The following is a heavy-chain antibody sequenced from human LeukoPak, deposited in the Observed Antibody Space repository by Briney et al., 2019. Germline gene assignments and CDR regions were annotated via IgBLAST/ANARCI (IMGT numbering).Heavy chain of an antibody. V-gene: IGHV1-3*03. CDR1: GYTFTSYA. J-gene: IGHJ4*02. Sequence: ASVKVSCKASGYTFTSYAMHWVRQAPGQRLEWMGWINAGNGNTKYSQEFQGRVTITRDTSASTAYMELSSLRSEDTALYYCARDRGYSSGYYYEFGYWGQGTLVTVSS. D-gene: IGHD3-22*01. CDR3: ARDRGYSSGYYYEFGY. CDR2: INAGNGNT.